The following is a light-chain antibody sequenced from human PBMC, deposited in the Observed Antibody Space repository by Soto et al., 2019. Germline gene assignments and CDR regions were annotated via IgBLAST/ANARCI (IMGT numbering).Light chain of an antibody. CDR2: EVT. CDR1: SSDIGGSNY. V-gene: IGLV2-14*01. CDR3: SLDTSENTYG. J-gene: IGLJ1*01. Sequence: QSVLTHPASVSGSPGQSITISCTGNSSDIGGSNYVSWYQQHPGKAPKRMIYEVTNRPSGVSNRFSGSKSGNTAYLTISWLKDEDEADYYCSLDTSENTYGFGTGTKVTVL.